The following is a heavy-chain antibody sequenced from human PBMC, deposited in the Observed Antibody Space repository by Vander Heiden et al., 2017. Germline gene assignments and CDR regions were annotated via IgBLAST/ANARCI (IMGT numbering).Heavy chain of an antibody. D-gene: IGHD3-10*01. CDR1: GFTFSSHA. CDR3: AKDRNYYGSGSRGFDY. V-gene: IGHV3-23*01. Sequence: EVQLLESGGGLVQPGGSLRLSCAASGFTFSSHAMSWVRQAPGKGLEWVSAISGSGGSTYYADSVKGRFTISRDNSKNTLYLQMNSLRAEDTAVYYCAKDRNYYGSGSRGFDYWGQGTLVTVSS. CDR2: ISGSGGST. J-gene: IGHJ4*02.